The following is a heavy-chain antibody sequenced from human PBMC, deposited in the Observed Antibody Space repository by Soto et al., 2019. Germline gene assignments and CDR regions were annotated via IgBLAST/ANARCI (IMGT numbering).Heavy chain of an antibody. CDR1: GGTFSSYA. J-gene: IGHJ4*02. V-gene: IGHV1-69*01. Sequence: QVQLVQSGAEVKKPGSSVKVSCKASGGTFSSYAISWVRQAPGQGLEWMGGIIPIFGTANSAQKFQGRVTITADESTSTAYMELSSLRSEDTAVYYCASGRGTYYYDSSGYWRFDYWGQGTLVTVSS. CDR3: ASGRGTYYYDSSGYWRFDY. CDR2: IIPIFGTA. D-gene: IGHD3-22*01.